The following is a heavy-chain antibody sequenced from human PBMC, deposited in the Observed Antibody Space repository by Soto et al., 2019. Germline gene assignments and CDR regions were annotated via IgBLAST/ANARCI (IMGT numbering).Heavy chain of an antibody. V-gene: IGHV4-31*03. CDR3: ARVLEQWLRPTYTFDY. Sequence: QVQLQESGPGLVKPSQTLSLTCTVSGGSISSSGYYWSWIRQHPGKGLEWIGYIYYSGSTYYNPSLQSRVTISVDTSKNQFSLKLSSVTAADTAVYYCARVLEQWLRPTYTFDYWGQGTLVTVSS. CDR1: GGSISSSGYY. D-gene: IGHD5-12*01. J-gene: IGHJ4*02. CDR2: IYYSGST.